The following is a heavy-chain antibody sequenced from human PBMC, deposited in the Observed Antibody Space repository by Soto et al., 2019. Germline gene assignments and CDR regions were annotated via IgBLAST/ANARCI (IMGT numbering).Heavy chain of an antibody. Sequence: ASVKVSCKASGYTFTSYGISWVRQAPGQGLEWVGWISAYNGNTNYAQKLQGRVTMTTDTSTSTAYMELRSLRSDDTAVYYCARSHHYYDSSGYYYYFDYWGQGTLVTVSS. CDR1: GYTFTSYG. V-gene: IGHV1-18*01. D-gene: IGHD3-22*01. J-gene: IGHJ4*02. CDR2: ISAYNGNT. CDR3: ARSHHYYDSSGYYYYFDY.